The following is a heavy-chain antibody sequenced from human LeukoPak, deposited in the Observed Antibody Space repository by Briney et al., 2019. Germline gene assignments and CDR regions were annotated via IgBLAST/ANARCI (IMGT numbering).Heavy chain of an antibody. V-gene: IGHV3-23*01. D-gene: IGHD3-10*01. J-gene: IGHJ4*02. CDR1: GFTFSNYA. Sequence: GGSLRLSCAASGFTFSNYAMSWVRQAPGKGLEWVSGVSGSGHSTVYADSVKGRFTISRDSSKRTLYLQMNSLGAEDTAVYYCAKDLLHGSGSYSWGVFDYWGQGTLVTVSS. CDR2: VSGSGHST. CDR3: AKDLLHGSGSYSWGVFDY.